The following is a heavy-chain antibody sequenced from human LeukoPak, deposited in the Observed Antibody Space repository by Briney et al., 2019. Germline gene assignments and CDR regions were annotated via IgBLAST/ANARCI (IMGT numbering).Heavy chain of an antibody. CDR2: FSGSGGST. Sequence: QPGGSLRLSCAASGFTFSSYAMSWVRQAPGKGLEWVSAFSGSGGSTYYADSVKGRFTISRDNSKNTLYLQMNSLRAEDTAVYYCARGALGFDWLLNDAFDIWGQGTMVTVSS. CDR3: ARGALGFDWLLNDAFDI. CDR1: GFTFSSYA. V-gene: IGHV3-23*01. D-gene: IGHD3-9*01. J-gene: IGHJ3*02.